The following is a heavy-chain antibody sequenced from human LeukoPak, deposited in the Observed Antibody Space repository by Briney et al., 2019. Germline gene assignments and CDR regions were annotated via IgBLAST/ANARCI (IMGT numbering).Heavy chain of an antibody. CDR2: ISNSGSAN. J-gene: IGHJ4*02. CDR3: AGRHKGWGVFDF. V-gene: IGHV3-11*01. CDR1: GFTFGDYY. Sequence: GGTLRLSCAASGFTFGDYYMSWIRQPPGKGLEGVSYISNSGSANYNPDLEKGGFIIAGHNAKHSLDLDKNSMRDEDASVYYCAGRHKGWGVFDFWGQGTVVTVSS. D-gene: IGHD1-26*01.